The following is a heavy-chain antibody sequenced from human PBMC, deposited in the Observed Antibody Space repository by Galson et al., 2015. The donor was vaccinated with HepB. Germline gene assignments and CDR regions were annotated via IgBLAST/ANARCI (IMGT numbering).Heavy chain of an antibody. CDR1: TFIFSTYS. V-gene: IGHV3-48*04. CDR3: FFLRGYDLKPLDY. Sequence: SLRLSCAASTFIFSTYSMNWVRQAPGKGLGWVSYISSSSTSIYYADSVKGRFTISRDNAKNSLYLQMNSLRAEYTSVYYCFFLRGYDLKPLDYWGQGTLFTVSS. D-gene: IGHD5-12*01. J-gene: IGHJ4*02. CDR2: ISSSSTSI.